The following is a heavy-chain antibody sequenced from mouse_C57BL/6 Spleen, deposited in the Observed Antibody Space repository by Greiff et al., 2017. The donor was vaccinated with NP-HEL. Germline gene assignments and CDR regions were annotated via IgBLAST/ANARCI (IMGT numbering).Heavy chain of an antibody. CDR2: ISDGGSYT. Sequence: EVQVVESGGGLVKPGGSLKLSCAASGFTFTSYAMSWVRQTPEKRLEWVATISDGGSYTSYPDNVKGRFIISRDNAKNNLYLQMSHLKSEDTAMYYCARDGYDGSWFAYWGQGTLVTVSA. CDR3: ARDGYDGSWFAY. J-gene: IGHJ3*01. V-gene: IGHV5-4*01. CDR1: GFTFTSYA. D-gene: IGHD2-2*01.